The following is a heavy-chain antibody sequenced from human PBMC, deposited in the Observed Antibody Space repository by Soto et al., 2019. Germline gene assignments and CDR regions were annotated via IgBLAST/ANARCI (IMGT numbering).Heavy chain of an antibody. CDR1: GFTFSSYA. D-gene: IGHD5-12*01. Sequence: ESLKISCAASGFTFSSYAMSWVRQAPGKGLEWVSAISGSGGSTYYADSVKGRFTISRDNSKNTLYLQMNSLRAEDTAVYYCAKDRAIVATLLDYWGQGTLVTVSS. CDR2: ISGSGGST. CDR3: AKDRAIVATLLDY. J-gene: IGHJ4*02. V-gene: IGHV3-23*01.